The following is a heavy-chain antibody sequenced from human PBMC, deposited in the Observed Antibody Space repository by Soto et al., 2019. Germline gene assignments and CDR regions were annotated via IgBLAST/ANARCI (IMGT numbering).Heavy chain of an antibody. V-gene: IGHV4-4*02. J-gene: IGHJ6*02. CDR3: ASDLGEPHYYCGVEG. CDR1: GGSISSSNW. D-gene: IGHD4-17*01. Sequence: QVQLQESGPGLVKPSGTLSLTCAVSGGSISSSNWWSWVRQPPGKGLEWIGEIHHSGSTNYNPSLKSRVTISVAMSNNQFSLKPGSVTAADTAVHDGASDLGEPHYYCGVEGWGQGTTVTDSS. CDR2: IHHSGST.